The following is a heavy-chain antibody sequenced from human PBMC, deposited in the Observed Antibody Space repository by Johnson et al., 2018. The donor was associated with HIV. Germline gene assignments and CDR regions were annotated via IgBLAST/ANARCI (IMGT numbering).Heavy chain of an antibody. CDR3: ARGRGYSGYDPPAAFDI. V-gene: IGHV3-66*02. D-gene: IGHD5-12*01. CDR1: GFTVSRNY. Sequence: VQLVESGGGLVQPGGSLRLSCAASGFTVSRNYMSWVRQAPGKGLEWVSVIYSGGSTYYADSVKGRFTISRDNSKNTLYLQMNSMRAEDTAVYYCARGRGYSGYDPPAAFDIWGQGTMVTVSS. CDR2: IYSGGST. J-gene: IGHJ3*02.